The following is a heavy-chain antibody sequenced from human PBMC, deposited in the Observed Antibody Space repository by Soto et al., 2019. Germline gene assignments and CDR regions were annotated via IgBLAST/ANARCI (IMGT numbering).Heavy chain of an antibody. CDR1: GYTFTSYG. CDR3: TRDRHSASGSGFSPTSGVAL. D-gene: IGHD6-19*01. J-gene: IGHJ5*02. CDR2: TSAYNGNT. V-gene: IGHV1-18*01. Sequence: QVQLVQSGAEVKKPGASVKVSCKASGYTFTSYGITWVRQAPGHGLEWLGWTSAYNGNTNYAQKLPGRVTMTTDTSTSSAFMELRRLRAEDTAVYFCTRDRHSASGSGFSPTSGVALWGQGSRVTVSS.